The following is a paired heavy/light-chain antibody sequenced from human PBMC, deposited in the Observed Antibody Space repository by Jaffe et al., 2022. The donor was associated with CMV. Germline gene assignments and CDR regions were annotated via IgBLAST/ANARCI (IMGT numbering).Heavy chain of an antibody. CDR3: ASLYRPQYYYDSSGYYYADAFDI. J-gene: IGHJ3*02. CDR1: GGSISSSNW. D-gene: IGHD3-22*01. Sequence: QVQLQESGPGLVKPSGTLSLTCAVSGGSISSSNWWSWVRQPPGKGLEWIGEIYHSGSTNYNPSLKSRVTISVDKSKNQFSLKLSSVTAADTAVYYCASLYRPQYYYDSSGYYYADAFDIWGQGTMVTVSS. V-gene: IGHV4-4*02. CDR2: IYHSGST.
Light chain of an antibody. Sequence: EIVLTQSPATLSLSPGERATLSCRASQSVSSYLAWYQQKPGQAPRLLIYDASNRATGIPARFSGSGSGTDFTLTISSLEPEDFAVYYCQQRSNWPTFGQGTKVEIK. J-gene: IGKJ1*01. CDR3: QQRSNWPT. CDR2: DAS. CDR1: QSVSSY. V-gene: IGKV3-11*01.